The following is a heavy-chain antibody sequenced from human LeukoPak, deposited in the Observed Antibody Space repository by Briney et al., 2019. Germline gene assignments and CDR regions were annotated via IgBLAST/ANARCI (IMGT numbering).Heavy chain of an antibody. V-gene: IGHV1-69*04. CDR1: GGTFSSYA. CDR2: IIPILGIA. J-gene: IGHJ4*02. CDR3: ARVCGRDGYNSYFDY. D-gene: IGHD5-24*01. Sequence: SVKVSCKASGGTFSSYAISWVRQAPGQGLEWMGRIIPILGIANYAQKFQGRVAITADKSTSTAYMELSSLRSEDTAVYYCARVCGRDGYNSYFDYWGQGTLVTVSS.